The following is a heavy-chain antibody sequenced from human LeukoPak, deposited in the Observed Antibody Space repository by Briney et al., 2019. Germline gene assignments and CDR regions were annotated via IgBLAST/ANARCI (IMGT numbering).Heavy chain of an antibody. CDR3: ARQRTAVDYYYGMDV. V-gene: IGHV5-10-1*01. J-gene: IGHJ6*04. Sequence: GESLRISCKGSGYSFTSYWISWVRQMPGKGLEWMGRIDPSDSYTNYSPSFQGHVTISADKSISTAYLQWSSLKASDAAMYYCARQRTAVDYYYGMDVWGKGTTVTVSS. D-gene: IGHD6-19*01. CDR2: IDPSDSYT. CDR1: GYSFTSYW.